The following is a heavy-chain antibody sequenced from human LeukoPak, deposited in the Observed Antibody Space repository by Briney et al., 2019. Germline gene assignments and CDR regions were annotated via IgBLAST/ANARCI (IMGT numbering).Heavy chain of an antibody. J-gene: IGHJ5*02. D-gene: IGHD2-15*01. CDR2: IYPGDSDT. Sequence: GESLKISCKGSGYSFTSYWIGWVRQMPGKGLEWMGIIYPGDSDTRYSPSFQGQVTISADKSISTVYLQWSSLKASDTAMYYCARQEYCSGGSCYTWFDPWGQGTLVTVSS. CDR3: ARQEYCSGGSCYTWFDP. CDR1: GYSFTSYW. V-gene: IGHV5-51*01.